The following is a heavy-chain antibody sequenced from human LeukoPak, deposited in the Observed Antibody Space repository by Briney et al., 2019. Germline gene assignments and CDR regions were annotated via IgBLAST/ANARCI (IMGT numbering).Heavy chain of an antibody. CDR1: GFTFSSYG. CDR3: VRDPSWHDYVWGSYRYGFHFDY. Sequence: PGGSLRLSCAASGFTFSSYGMHWVRQAPGKGLEWVAVIWYDGSNKYYADSVKGRFTISRDNSKNTLYLQMNSLRAEDTAVYYCVRDPSWHDYVWGSYRYGFHFDYWGQGTLVTVSS. D-gene: IGHD3-16*02. CDR2: IWYDGSNK. J-gene: IGHJ4*02. V-gene: IGHV3-33*01.